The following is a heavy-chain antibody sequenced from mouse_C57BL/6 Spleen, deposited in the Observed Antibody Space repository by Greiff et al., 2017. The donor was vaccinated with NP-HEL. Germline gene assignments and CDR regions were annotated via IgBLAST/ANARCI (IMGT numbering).Heavy chain of an antibody. Sequence: QVQLQQSGPGLVQPSQSLSITCTVSGFSLTSYGVHWVRQSPGKGLEWLGVIWSGGSTDYNAAFISRLSISKDNSKSQVFFKMNSLQADDTAIYYCARSYYDYENWFAYWGQGTLVTVSA. J-gene: IGHJ3*01. CDR1: GFSLTSYG. CDR2: IWSGGST. CDR3: ARSYYDYENWFAY. V-gene: IGHV2-2*01. D-gene: IGHD2-4*01.